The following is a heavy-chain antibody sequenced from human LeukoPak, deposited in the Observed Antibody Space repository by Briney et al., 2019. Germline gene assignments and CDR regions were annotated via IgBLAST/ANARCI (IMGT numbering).Heavy chain of an antibody. D-gene: IGHD1-7*01. Sequence: SVKVSCKASGGTFSSYAISWVRQAPGQGLEWMGGIIPIFGTANYAQKFQGRVTITTDESTSTAYMELSSLRSEDTAVYYCARSTPRPGTTRFDYWGQGTLVTVSS. CDR2: IIPIFGTA. V-gene: IGHV1-69*05. CDR1: GGTFSSYA. CDR3: ARSTPRPGTTRFDY. J-gene: IGHJ4*02.